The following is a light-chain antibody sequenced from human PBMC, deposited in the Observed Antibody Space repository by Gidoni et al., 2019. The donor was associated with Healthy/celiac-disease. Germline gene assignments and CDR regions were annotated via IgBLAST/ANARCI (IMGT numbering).Light chain of an antibody. V-gene: IGKV3-11*01. CDR2: DAS. Sequence: EIVLTQSPATLSLSPGERATLSCRASQSVSSYLALYQQKPGQAPRLLIYDASNRATGIPARFSGSGSGTDFTLTSSSLEPEDFAVYYCQQRSNWPPFTFGPGTKVDIK. CDR1: QSVSSY. CDR3: QQRSNWPPFT. J-gene: IGKJ3*01.